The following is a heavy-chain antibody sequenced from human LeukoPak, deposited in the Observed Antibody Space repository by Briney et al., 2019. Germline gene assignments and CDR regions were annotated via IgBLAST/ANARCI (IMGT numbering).Heavy chain of an antibody. V-gene: IGHV3-21*01. CDR1: GFTFSTYS. Sequence: GGSLRLSCAASGFTFSTYSMNWVRQAPGKGLEWVSWITSSSTYIYYADSMKGRFTISRDNSKNTLYLQMNSLRAEDTAVYYCAKESPRWYYFDYWGQGTLVTVSS. D-gene: IGHD2-15*01. CDR2: ITSSSTYI. CDR3: AKESPRWYYFDY. J-gene: IGHJ4*02.